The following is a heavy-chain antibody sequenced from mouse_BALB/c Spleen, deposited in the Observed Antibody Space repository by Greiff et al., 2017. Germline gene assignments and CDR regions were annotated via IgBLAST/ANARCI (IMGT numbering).Heavy chain of an antibody. D-gene: IGHD2-14*01. Sequence: VQLQQSGAELVRPGTSVKVSCKASGYVFTNYLIEWVKQRPGQGLEWIGVINPGSGGTNYNEKFKGKATLTADKSSSTAYMQLSSLTSDDSAVYFCARAGYDGFAYWGQGTLVTVSA. CDR1: GYVFTNYL. CDR3: ARAGYDGFAY. CDR2: INPGSGGT. J-gene: IGHJ3*01. V-gene: IGHV1-54*01.